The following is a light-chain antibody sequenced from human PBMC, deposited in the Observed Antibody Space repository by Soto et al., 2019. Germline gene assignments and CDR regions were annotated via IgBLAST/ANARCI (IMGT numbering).Light chain of an antibody. CDR3: ATWDNSLSAVL. CDR1: TSNIGSNH. CDR2: DNN. V-gene: IGLV1-51*01. Sequence: QSVLTQPPSVSAAPGQKVTISCSGSTSNIGSNHVSWYQQLPETAPKLLIYDNNERPSGIPDRFSGSKSGTSATLRITGLQTGDEADYYCATWDNSLSAVLFGGGTKLTVL. J-gene: IGLJ2*01.